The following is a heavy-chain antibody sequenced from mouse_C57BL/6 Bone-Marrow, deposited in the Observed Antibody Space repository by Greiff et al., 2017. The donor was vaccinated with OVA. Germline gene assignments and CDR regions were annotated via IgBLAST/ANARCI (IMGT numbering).Heavy chain of an antibody. CDR3: ASTGWAMDY. CDR2: ISDGGSYT. J-gene: IGHJ4*01. D-gene: IGHD4-1*01. V-gene: IGHV5-4*03. Sequence: EVNVVESGGGLVKPGGSLKLSCAASGFTFSSYAMSWVRQTPEKRLEWVATISDGGSYTYYPDNVKGRFTISRDNAKNNLYLQMRHLKSEDTAMYYCASTGWAMDYWGQGTSVTVSS. CDR1: GFTFSSYA.